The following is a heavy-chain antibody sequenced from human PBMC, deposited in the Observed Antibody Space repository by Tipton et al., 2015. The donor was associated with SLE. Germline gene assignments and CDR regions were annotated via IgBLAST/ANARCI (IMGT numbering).Heavy chain of an antibody. V-gene: IGHV3-11*04. D-gene: IGHD1-26*01. CDR1: GFTFSDSY. Sequence: GSLRLSCAASGFTFSDSYMSWVRQSPGKGFEWLSSISNTGFTTYYADSVKGRFTISRDNSKTSVYLQINGLRAEDTAMYYCARDSKATRLIVEPFSHVDFWGQGTLVTVSS. CDR3: ARDSKATRLIVEPFSHVDF. J-gene: IGHJ4*02. CDR2: ISNTGFTT.